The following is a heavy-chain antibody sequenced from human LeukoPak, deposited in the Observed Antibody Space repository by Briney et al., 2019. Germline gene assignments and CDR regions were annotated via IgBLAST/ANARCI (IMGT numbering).Heavy chain of an antibody. CDR2: IIPMFGTA. CDR3: ARAGEMATIGSAFDI. Sequence: SVKVSCKASGYTFTGYYMHWVRQAPGQGLEWMGGIIPMFGTANYAQKFQGRVTITADESTSTAYMELSSLRSEDTAVYYCARAGEMATIGSAFDIWGQGTMVTISS. J-gene: IGHJ3*02. V-gene: IGHV1-69*13. D-gene: IGHD5-24*01. CDR1: GYTFTGYY.